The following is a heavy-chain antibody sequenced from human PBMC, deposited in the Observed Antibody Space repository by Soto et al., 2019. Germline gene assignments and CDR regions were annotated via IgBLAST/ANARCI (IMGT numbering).Heavy chain of an antibody. CDR3: ARVPSP. Sequence: SETLSLTCVVSGASISGRGYSWAWIRQPPGKGLEWIGYIYHAGGIYYNPSLKSRVTISVDRSKNQFSLKLSSVTAADTAVYYCARVPSPWGQGTLVTVYS. V-gene: IGHV4-30-2*01. CDR2: IYHAGGI. J-gene: IGHJ5*02. CDR1: GASISGRGYS.